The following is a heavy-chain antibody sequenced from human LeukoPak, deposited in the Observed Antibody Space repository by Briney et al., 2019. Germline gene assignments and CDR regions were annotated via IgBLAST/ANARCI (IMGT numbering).Heavy chain of an antibody. Sequence: SETLSLTCAVYGGSFSNYYWTWIRQPPGKGLEWIGEINHSGSTNYNPSLKSRVTISVDTSKNQFSLKVKSVTAADTAVYYCARGRTGYHLLPTKKSNDYYYMDVWGKGTTVTVSS. CDR3: ARGRTGYHLLPTKKSNDYYYMDV. CDR2: INHSGST. D-gene: IGHD2-2*01. V-gene: IGHV4-34*01. J-gene: IGHJ6*03. CDR1: GGSFSNYY.